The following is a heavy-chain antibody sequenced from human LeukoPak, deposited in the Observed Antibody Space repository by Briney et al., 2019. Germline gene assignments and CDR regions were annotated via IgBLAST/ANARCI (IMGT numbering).Heavy chain of an antibody. CDR2: TYYRSTWYN. Sequence: SQTLSLTCAISGDSVSSDSVTWNWIRQSPSRGLEWLGRTYYRSTWYNDCAVSVRGRITVNPDTSKNQFSLHLNSVTPEDTAVYYCARRLTQYDCFDPWGQGILVTVSS. D-gene: IGHD2-2*01. CDR3: ARRLTQYDCFDP. V-gene: IGHV6-1*01. J-gene: IGHJ5*02. CDR1: GDSVSSDSVT.